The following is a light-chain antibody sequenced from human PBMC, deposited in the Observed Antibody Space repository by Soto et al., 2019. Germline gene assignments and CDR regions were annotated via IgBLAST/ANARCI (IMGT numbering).Light chain of an antibody. CDR2: GII. V-gene: IGLV1-40*01. J-gene: IGLJ3*02. CDR3: QSYDSSLSGVV. Sequence: QSVLTQPPSVSGAPGQRVTISCTGSSSNIGAGYEVHWYRQVPGTAPELLMYGIIYRPTRVPDRFSGSKSGASVSLVITGLQAEDEADYHCQSYDSSLSGVVFGGGTKVTVL. CDR1: SSNIGAGYE.